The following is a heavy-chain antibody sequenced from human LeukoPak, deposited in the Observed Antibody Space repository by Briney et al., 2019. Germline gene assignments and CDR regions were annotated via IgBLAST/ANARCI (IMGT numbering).Heavy chain of an antibody. V-gene: IGHV4-31*03. Sequence: SETLSLTCTISGGSVSSGSYYWSWIRQPPGKGQEWIGYIYYSGSTYYNPSLKSRVTISVDTSKNQFSLRLSSVTAADTAVYYCARVLTDGEDYWGQGTLVTVSS. CDR1: GGSVSSGSYY. J-gene: IGHJ4*02. CDR2: IYYSGST. CDR3: ARVLTDGEDY.